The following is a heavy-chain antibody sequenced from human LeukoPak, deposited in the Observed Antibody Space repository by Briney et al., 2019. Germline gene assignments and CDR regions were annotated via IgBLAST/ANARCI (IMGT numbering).Heavy chain of an antibody. CDR1: GGSISSYY. J-gene: IGHJ4*02. D-gene: IGHD3-10*01. V-gene: IGHV4-59*01. CDR3: ARSWFGEFYFDY. Sequence: SETLSLTCTVSGGSISSYYWSWIRQPPGKGLEWVGYIYYSGSNNYNPPLKSRVTISVDTSKNQFSLKLSSVTAADTAVYYCARSWFGEFYFDYWGQGTLVTVSS. CDR2: IYYSGSN.